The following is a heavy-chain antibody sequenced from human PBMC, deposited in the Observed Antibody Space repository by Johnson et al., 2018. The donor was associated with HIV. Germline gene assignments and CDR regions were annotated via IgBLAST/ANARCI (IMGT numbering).Heavy chain of an antibody. D-gene: IGHD2-15*01. V-gene: IGHV3-7*04. Sequence: VQLVESGGGLVQPGRSLRLSCAASGFTFDDYAIHWVRQAPGKGLEWVANIKQDGSEKYYVDSVKGRFTISRDNAKNSLYLQMNSLRAEDTAVYYCARGGSCYNAHFDIWGQGTMVTVSS. CDR2: IKQDGSEK. CDR3: ARGGSCYNAHFDI. CDR1: GFTFDDYA. J-gene: IGHJ3*02.